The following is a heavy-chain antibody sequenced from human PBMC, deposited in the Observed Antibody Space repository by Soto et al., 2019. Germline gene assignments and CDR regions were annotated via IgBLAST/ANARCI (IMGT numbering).Heavy chain of an antibody. CDR2: ISSSGSTI. V-gene: IGHV3-48*03. Sequence: EVQLVESGGGLVQPGRSLRLSCAASGFTFSSYEMNWVRQAPGKGLEWVSYISSSGSTIYYADSVKGRFTISRDNAKNSLYLQMNSLRAEDTAVYYCARSLGYYDSSGKAGYWGQGTLVTVSS. J-gene: IGHJ4*02. CDR1: GFTFSSYE. CDR3: ARSLGYYDSSGKAGY. D-gene: IGHD3-22*01.